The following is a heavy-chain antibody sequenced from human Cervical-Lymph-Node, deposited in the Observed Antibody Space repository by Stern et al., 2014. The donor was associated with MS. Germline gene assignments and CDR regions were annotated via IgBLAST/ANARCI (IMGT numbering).Heavy chain of an antibody. V-gene: IGHV4-59*01. J-gene: IGHJ4*02. CDR2: VYDNGAT. CDR1: GGSIFSYY. Sequence: VQLVESGPGLVKPSETLSLTCTVSGGSIFSYYWSWIRQPPGKGLEWIGYVYDNGATNYNPSLKGRVTISIDTSKRQFSLKLISVTAADTAVYFCARVSGGDEDTSDSNFDNWGQGTLVTVSS. CDR3: ARVSGGDEDTSDSNFDN. D-gene: IGHD2-21*02.